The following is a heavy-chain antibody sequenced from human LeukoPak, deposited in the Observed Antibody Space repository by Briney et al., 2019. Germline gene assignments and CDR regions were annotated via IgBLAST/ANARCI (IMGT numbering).Heavy chain of an antibody. V-gene: IGHV3-73*01. Sequence: GGSLRLSCAASGFTSSESTMHWVRQGSGKGLEWVGRIRIKPKSYATEYAASVKGRVTISRDDSKNAAYLQMNSLKTEDTAVYYCTRGGYGGNYYGIDYWGQGTLVPVSA. J-gene: IGHJ4*02. CDR3: TRGGYGGNYYGIDY. CDR1: GFTSSEST. D-gene: IGHD1-26*01. CDR2: IRIKPKSYAT.